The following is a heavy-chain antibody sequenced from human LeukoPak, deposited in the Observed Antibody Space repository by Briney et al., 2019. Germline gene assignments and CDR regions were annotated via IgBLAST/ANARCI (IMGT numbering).Heavy chain of an antibody. CDR2: INPSGGST. CDR3: ARGPYYDFWSGYSHGFDP. V-gene: IGHV1-46*01. Sequence: GASVKVSCKASGYTFTSYYMHWVRQAPGQGLEWMGIINPSGGSTSYAQKFQGRVTMTRDTSTSTVYMELSSLRSEDTAVYYCARGPYYDFWSGYSHGFDPWGQGTLVTVSS. D-gene: IGHD3-3*01. CDR1: GYTFTSYY. J-gene: IGHJ5*02.